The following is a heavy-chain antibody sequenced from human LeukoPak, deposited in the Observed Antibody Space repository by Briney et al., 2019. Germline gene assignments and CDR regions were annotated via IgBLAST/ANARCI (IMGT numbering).Heavy chain of an antibody. J-gene: IGHJ4*02. CDR3: ARHRRRYYGSGTNDFDY. CDR1: GDSISGYY. V-gene: IGHV4-59*08. D-gene: IGHD3-10*01. CDR2: ISDSGST. Sequence: SETLSLTCTVSGDSISGYYWSWIRQPPGRGLEWIGYISDSGSTNYNPSLKSRVTISVDTSKNQVSLNLSSVTAADTAVYYCARHRRRYYGSGTNDFDYWGQGTLVTVSS.